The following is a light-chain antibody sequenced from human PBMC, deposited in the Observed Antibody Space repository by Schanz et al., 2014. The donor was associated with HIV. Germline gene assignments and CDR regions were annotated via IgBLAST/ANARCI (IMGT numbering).Light chain of an antibody. CDR3: SSYTSSSTPLV. Sequence: QSALTQPPSASGSPGQSVTISCTGTSSDVGGYNYVSWYQHHPGKAPKLMIYDVSNRPSGVSNRFSGSKSGNTASLTISGLQAEDEADYYCSSYTSSSTPLVFGGGTKLTVL. CDR2: DVS. J-gene: IGLJ3*02. V-gene: IGLV2-14*03. CDR1: SSDVGGYNY.